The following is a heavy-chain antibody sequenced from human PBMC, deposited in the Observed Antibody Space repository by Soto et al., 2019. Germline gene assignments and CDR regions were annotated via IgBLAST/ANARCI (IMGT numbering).Heavy chain of an antibody. CDR3: AAEPPYDSSGYAVEWGQY. D-gene: IGHD3-22*01. Sequence: ASVKVSCKASGFTFTSSAVQWVRQARGQRLEWIGWIVVGSGNTNYAQKFQERVTITRDMSTSTAYMELSSLRSEDTAVYYCAAEPPYDSSGYAVEWGQYWGQGTLVTVSS. J-gene: IGHJ4*02. CDR2: IVVGSGNT. V-gene: IGHV1-58*01. CDR1: GFTFTSSA.